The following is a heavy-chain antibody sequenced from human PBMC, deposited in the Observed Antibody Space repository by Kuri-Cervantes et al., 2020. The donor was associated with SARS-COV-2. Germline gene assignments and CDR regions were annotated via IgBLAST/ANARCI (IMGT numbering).Heavy chain of an antibody. V-gene: IGHV3-30-3*01. Sequence: GGSLRLSCAASGVTFSSYAMHWVRQAPGKGLEWVAVISYDGSNKYYADSVKGRFTISRDNSKNTLYLQMNSLRAEDTAVYYCARGDYYDSSGYYLHYFDYWGQGTLVTVSS. CDR3: ARGDYYDSSGYYLHYFDY. J-gene: IGHJ4*02. D-gene: IGHD3-22*01. CDR1: GVTFSSYA. CDR2: ISYDGSNK.